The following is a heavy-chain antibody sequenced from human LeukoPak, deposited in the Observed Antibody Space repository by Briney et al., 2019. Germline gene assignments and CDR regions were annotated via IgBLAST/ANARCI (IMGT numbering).Heavy chain of an antibody. CDR1: GYTFTGYY. V-gene: IGHV1-2*02. CDR3: ARPKGRVATILLAY. D-gene: IGHD5-12*01. CDR2: INPNSGGT. Sequence: GASVKVSCKASGYTFTGYYMHWVRQAPGQGLEWMGWINPNSGGTNYAQKFQGRVTMTRDTSISTAYMELSRLRSDDTAVYYCARPKGRVATILLAYWGQGTLVTVSS. J-gene: IGHJ4*02.